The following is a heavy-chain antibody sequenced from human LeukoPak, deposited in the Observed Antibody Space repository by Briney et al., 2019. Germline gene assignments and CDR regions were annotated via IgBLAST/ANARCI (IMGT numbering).Heavy chain of an antibody. Sequence: SETLSLTCTVSGGSISSSSYYWGWIRQPPGQGLEWIGSIYYSGSTYYNPSLKSRVTISVDTSKNQFSLKLSSVTAADTAVYYCARSQGNTVDYWGQGTLVTVSS. D-gene: IGHD4-4*01. CDR2: IYYSGST. J-gene: IGHJ4*02. CDR3: ARSQGNTVDY. V-gene: IGHV4-39*01. CDR1: GGSISSSSYY.